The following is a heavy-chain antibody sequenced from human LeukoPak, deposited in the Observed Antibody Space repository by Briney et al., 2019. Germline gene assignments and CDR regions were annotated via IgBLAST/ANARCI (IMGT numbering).Heavy chain of an antibody. D-gene: IGHD3-3*01. CDR2: INPAGNYR. V-gene: IGHV3-74*01. Sequence: GGSLRLSCAASGFPFSNYWLHWVGQVPGKGLVWVSRINPAGNYRHYADSGEGRYTICRDNASNTVYVQLNSLRAEHTALFYCVRDWDHYDFDSWGQGTLVIVSS. CDR1: GFPFSNYW. J-gene: IGHJ5*01. CDR3: VRDWDHYDFDS.